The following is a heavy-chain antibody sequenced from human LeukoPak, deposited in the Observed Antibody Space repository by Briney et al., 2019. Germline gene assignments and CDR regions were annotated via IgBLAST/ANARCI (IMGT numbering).Heavy chain of an antibody. V-gene: IGHV3-23*01. CDR1: GFTFSAYA. Sequence: GGSLRLSCESSGFTFSAYAMTWVRQAPGKGLEWVSSIGSDGKTHYSESVKGRFAISRDNSKSMLFLQLNSLRAEDTAVYYCARNAYGAQTPSDVWGQGTTVTV. J-gene: IGHJ6*02. CDR3: ARNAYGAQTPSDV. CDR2: IGSDGKT. D-gene: IGHD4-17*01.